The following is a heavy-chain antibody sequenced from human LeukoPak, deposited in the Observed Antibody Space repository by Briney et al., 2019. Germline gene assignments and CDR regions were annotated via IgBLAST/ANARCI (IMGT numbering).Heavy chain of an antibody. J-gene: IGHJ4*02. CDR1: GYKFTGYY. CDR3: AREIGGILVCDY. CDR2: INPNSGDS. Sequence: ASVKVSCKASGYKFTGYYMHWVRQAPGQGLEWMGWINPNSGDSHHAQKFQGRVTMTRDTSISTAYMELSRLRSDDTAVYYCAREIGGILVCDYWGQGTLVTVSS. V-gene: IGHV1-2*02. D-gene: IGHD5-18*01.